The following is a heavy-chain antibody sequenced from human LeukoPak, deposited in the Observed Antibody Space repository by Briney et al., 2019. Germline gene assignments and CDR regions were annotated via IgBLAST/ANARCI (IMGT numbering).Heavy chain of an antibody. CDR3: ARDTTYADNCSSTSCSQGLDY. D-gene: IGHD2-2*01. CDR1: GGSISSSSYY. Sequence: SETLSLTCAVSGGSISSSSYYWGWIRQPPGKGLEWIGSIYYSGSTYYNPSLKSRVTISVDTSKNQFSLKLSSVTAADTAVYYCARDTTYADNCSSTSCSQGLDYWGQGTLVTVSS. J-gene: IGHJ4*02. V-gene: IGHV4-39*07. CDR2: IYYSGST.